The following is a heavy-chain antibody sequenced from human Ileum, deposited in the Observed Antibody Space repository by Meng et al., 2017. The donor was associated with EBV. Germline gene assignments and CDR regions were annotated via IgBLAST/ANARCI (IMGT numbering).Heavy chain of an antibody. D-gene: IGHD3-22*01. V-gene: IGHV4-4*02. J-gene: IGHJ4*02. CDR3: ASSDYYRSDY. Sequence: QVQLKGSGPGLVKPSETLSLSCAVPGGSISRSDWWSWVPQPPGKGLEWIGETSHSGSTNYSPSLKSRVTISLDKSKNQLSLKLNSVTAADTAVYYCASSDYYRSDYWGQGTLVTVSS. CDR1: GGSISRSDW. CDR2: TSHSGST.